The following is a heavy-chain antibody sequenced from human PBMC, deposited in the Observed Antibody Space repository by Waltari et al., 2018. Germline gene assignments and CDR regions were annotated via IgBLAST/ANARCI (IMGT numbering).Heavy chain of an antibody. Sequence: QVQLVQSGAEVKKPGASVKVSCKASGYTFTGYYMHWVRQAPGQGLEWMGWINPNSGGTNYAQKFQGRVTMTRDTSISTAYMELSRLRSDDTAVYYCARDYGVKRLIVVVVAARGALDYWGQGTLVTVSS. CDR2: INPNSGGT. CDR1: GYTFTGYY. D-gene: IGHD2-15*01. J-gene: IGHJ4*02. V-gene: IGHV1-2*02. CDR3: ARDYGVKRLIVVVVAARGALDY.